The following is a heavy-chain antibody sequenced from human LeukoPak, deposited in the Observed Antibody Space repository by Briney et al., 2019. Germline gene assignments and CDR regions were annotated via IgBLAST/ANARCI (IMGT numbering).Heavy chain of an antibody. CDR3: ARDQTLYYYDSSDAFDI. CDR1: GFTFSSYG. V-gene: IGHV3-33*01. CDR2: IWYDGSNK. Sequence: GGSLRLSCAASGFTFSSYGMHWVRQAPGKGLEWVAVIWYDGSNKYYADSVKGRFTISRDNFKNTLYLQMNSLRAEDTAVYYCARDQTLYYYDSSDAFDIWGQGTMVTVSS. J-gene: IGHJ3*02. D-gene: IGHD3-22*01.